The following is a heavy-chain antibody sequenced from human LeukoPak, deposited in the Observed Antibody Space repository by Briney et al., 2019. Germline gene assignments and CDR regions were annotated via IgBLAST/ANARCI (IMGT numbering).Heavy chain of an antibody. CDR3: AWEGYSGSYRAEYFQH. Sequence: GASVKVSCKASGYTFTSYGISWVRQAPGQGLEWMGWISAYNGNTNYAQKLQGRVTMTTDTSTSTAYMELRSLRSDDTAVYYCAWEGYSGSYRAEYFQHWGQGTLVTVSS. D-gene: IGHD1-26*01. CDR2: ISAYNGNT. CDR1: GYTFTSYG. V-gene: IGHV1-18*01. J-gene: IGHJ1*01.